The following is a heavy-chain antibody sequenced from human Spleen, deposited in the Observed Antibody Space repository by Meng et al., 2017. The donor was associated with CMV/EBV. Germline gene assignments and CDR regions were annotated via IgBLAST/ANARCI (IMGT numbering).Heavy chain of an antibody. CDR3: ARPPFYYFDY. CDR2: MDPNSGNT. V-gene: IGHV1-8*01. CDR1: GYAFTSSE. D-gene: IGHD2/OR15-2a*01. Sequence: ASVKVSCKASGYAFTSSEINWVRQAPGQGLEWMGWMDPNSGNTGYAQKFYGRLTMTRNTSISTAYLELSRLRSQDTAVYYCARPPFYYFDYWGQGVLVTVSS. J-gene: IGHJ4*02.